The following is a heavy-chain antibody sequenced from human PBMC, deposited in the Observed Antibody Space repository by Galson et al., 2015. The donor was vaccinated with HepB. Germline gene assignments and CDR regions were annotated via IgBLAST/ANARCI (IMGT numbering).Heavy chain of an antibody. V-gene: IGHV4-59*08. D-gene: IGHD1-14*01. J-gene: IGHJ6*02. Sequence: SETLSLTCTVSGGSISDHYWSWIRQSPGKGREWIGYIYYSDTWTTNYNPSLRSRVTISFDTSNNQVSLELSSVTAADTAMYYCGRQTHHQNPMDVWGQGTTVTVS. CDR2: IYYSDTWTT. CDR3: GRQTHHQNPMDV. CDR1: GGSISDHY.